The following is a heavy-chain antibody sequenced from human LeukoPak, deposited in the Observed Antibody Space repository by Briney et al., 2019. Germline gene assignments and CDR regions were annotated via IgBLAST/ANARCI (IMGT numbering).Heavy chain of an antibody. Sequence: SETLSLTCAVYGGSFSGYYWSWIRQPPGKGLEWIGEINHSGSTNYNPSLKSRVTISVDTSKNQFSLKLSSVTAADTAVYYCAIGGAVAGTRAPRYCGQGTLVTVSS. CDR3: AIGGAVAGTRAPRY. CDR1: GGSFSGYY. D-gene: IGHD6-19*01. CDR2: INHSGST. V-gene: IGHV4-34*01. J-gene: IGHJ4*02.